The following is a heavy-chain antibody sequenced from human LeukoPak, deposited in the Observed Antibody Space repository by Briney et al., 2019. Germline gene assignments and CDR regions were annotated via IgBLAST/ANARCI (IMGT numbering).Heavy chain of an antibody. CDR3: ARGIRFSRGNDAFDI. D-gene: IGHD3-3*01. Sequence: GGSLRLSCAASGFTFSSYWMHWVRQAPGKGLVWVSRINSDGSSTSYADSVKGRFTISRDNAKNTLYLQMNSLRAEDTAVYYCARGIRFSRGNDAFDIWGQGTMVTVSS. V-gene: IGHV3-74*01. J-gene: IGHJ3*02. CDR2: INSDGSST. CDR1: GFTFSSYW.